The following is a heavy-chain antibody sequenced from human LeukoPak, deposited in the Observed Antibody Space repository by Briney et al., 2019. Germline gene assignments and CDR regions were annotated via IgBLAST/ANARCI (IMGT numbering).Heavy chain of an antibody. CDR3: ARGTASITVTTLVWYFDL. Sequence: GGSLRLSCAASGFTFSSYSMSWVRQAPGKGLEWVSYISSSSSTIYYADSVKGRFTISRDNAKNSLYLQMNSLRAEDTAVYYCARGTASITVTTLVWYFDLWGRGTLVTVSS. D-gene: IGHD4-17*01. J-gene: IGHJ2*01. CDR2: ISSSSSTI. V-gene: IGHV3-48*01. CDR1: GFTFSSYS.